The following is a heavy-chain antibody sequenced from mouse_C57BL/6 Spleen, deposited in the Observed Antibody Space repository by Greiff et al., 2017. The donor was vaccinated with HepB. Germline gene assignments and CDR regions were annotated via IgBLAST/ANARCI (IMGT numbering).Heavy chain of an antibody. CDR3: ARFGTTVVATDY. CDR1: GYAFSSYW. V-gene: IGHV1-80*01. Sequence: VKLVESGAELVKPGASVKISCKASGYAFSSYWMNWVKQRPGKGLEWIGQIYPGDGDTNYNGKFKGKATLTADKSSSTAYMQLSSLTSEDSAVYFCARFGTTVVATDYWGQGTTLTVSS. D-gene: IGHD1-1*01. J-gene: IGHJ2*01. CDR2: IYPGDGDT.